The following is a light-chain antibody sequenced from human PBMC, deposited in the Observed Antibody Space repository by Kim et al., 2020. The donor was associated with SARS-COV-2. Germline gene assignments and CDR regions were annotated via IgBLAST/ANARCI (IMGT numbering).Light chain of an antibody. CDR2: DAS. J-gene: IGKJ5*01. V-gene: IGKV3-11*01. Sequence: SLSPRESATLSCRASPRVRNYFAWSQPPPGHPPRLLIYDASHRAPGIPATFSGSGSGTDFTLTIGRLEPEDFAVYYCQQRSNWISFGQGTRLEIK. CDR1: PRVRNY. CDR3: QQRSNWIS.